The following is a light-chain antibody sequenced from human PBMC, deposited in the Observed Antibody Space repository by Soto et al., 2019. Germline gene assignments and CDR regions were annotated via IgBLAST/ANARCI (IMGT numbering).Light chain of an antibody. CDR1: QSVSSY. CDR3: QQRQYWPPIT. V-gene: IGKV3-11*01. Sequence: EIVLTQSPATLSLSPGERGALSCRASQSVSSYLAWYQQKPGQAPRLLIYDASNRATGIPARFTGSGSGTDFNLTISTLEPEDFAVYYCQQRQYWPPITFGQGTRLEIK. CDR2: DAS. J-gene: IGKJ5*01.